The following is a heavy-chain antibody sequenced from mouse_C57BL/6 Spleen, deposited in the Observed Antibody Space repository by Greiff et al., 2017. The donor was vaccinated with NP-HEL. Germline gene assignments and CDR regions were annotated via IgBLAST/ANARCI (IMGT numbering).Heavy chain of an antibody. J-gene: IGHJ4*01. CDR2: ISSGSSTI. D-gene: IGHD2-4*01. CDR3: ARRDYDGGYYAMDY. Sequence: EVQVVESGGGLVKPGGSLKLSCAASGFTFSDYGMHWVRQAPEKGLEWVAYISSGSSTIYYADTVKGRFTISRDNAKNTLFLQMTSLRSEDTAMYYCARRDYDGGYYAMDYWGQGTSVTVSS. V-gene: IGHV5-17*01. CDR1: GFTFSDYG.